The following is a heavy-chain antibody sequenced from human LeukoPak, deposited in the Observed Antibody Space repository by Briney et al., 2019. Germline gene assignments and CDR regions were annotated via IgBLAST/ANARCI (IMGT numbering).Heavy chain of an antibody. CDR3: ARLMTVQGYEHGMDV. CDR1: GYIFATYW. D-gene: IGHD1-1*01. J-gene: IGHJ6*02. CDR2: IYPDDSDT. Sequence: GESLKISCKASGYIFATYWIAWVRQMPGKGLEWMGIIYPDDSDTRNSPSFQGQVTISADKSITTAYLQWSGVKASDTAMYYCARLMTVQGYEHGMDVWGQGTTVIVSS. V-gene: IGHV5-51*01.